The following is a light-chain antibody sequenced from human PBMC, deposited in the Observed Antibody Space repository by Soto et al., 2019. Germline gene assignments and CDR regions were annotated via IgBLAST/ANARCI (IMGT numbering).Light chain of an antibody. Sequence: DIQMTQSPSTLSASVGDRVTITCRASQSISDWLAWYQQKPGKAPNLLIYDSSSLESGVPSRFSGSGSGTEFPLTISSLQPDDSATYYCQQYNSYSPYTFGQGTKLEIK. CDR3: QQYNSYSPYT. V-gene: IGKV1-5*01. CDR2: DSS. CDR1: QSISDW. J-gene: IGKJ2*01.